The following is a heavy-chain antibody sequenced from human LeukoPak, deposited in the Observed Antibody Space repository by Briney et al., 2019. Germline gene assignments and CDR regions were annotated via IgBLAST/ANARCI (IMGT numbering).Heavy chain of an antibody. J-gene: IGHJ5*02. D-gene: IGHD4-17*01. Sequence: GGSLRLSCTASGFTLSTYTMNWLPQAPGKGLEWVSYISSTSTTKYYADSVKCRFTISRDNSKNSLDLQINRRTAEGTAFYYCGRDRSLVEGDYAVWFDAWGQGYLVTVSS. CDR2: ISSTSTTK. CDR1: GFTLSTYT. CDR3: GRDRSLVEGDYAVWFDA. V-gene: IGHV3-48*04.